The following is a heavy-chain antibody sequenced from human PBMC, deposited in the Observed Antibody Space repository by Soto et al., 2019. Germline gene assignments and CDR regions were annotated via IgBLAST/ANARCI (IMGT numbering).Heavy chain of an antibody. CDR2: IHYSGST. D-gene: IGHD3-3*01. CDR1: GDSISTFY. V-gene: IGHV4-59*01. Sequence: SETLSLTCTVSGDSISTFYWSWIRQPPGKGLEWIGYIHYSGSTNYNPSLKSQVIISVDTSKNQFSLKLSSVTAADTAVYFCARVRSNLFDYWRQGTLVTVSS. CDR3: ARVRSNLFDY. J-gene: IGHJ4*02.